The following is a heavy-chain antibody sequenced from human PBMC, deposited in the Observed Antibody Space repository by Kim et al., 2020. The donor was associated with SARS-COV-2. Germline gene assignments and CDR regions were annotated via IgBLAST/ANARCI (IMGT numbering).Heavy chain of an antibody. CDR1: GGSISSYY. J-gene: IGHJ6*02. CDR3: ARAGYDILTGYSKSLYYYCGMDV. D-gene: IGHD3-9*01. V-gene: IGHV4-59*01. Sequence: SETLSLTCTVSGGSISSYYWSWIRQPPGKGLEWIGYIYYSGSTNYNPSLKSRVTISVDTSKNQFSLKLSSVTAADTAVYYCARAGYDILTGYSKSLYYYCGMDVWGQGTTVTVSS. CDR2: IYYSGST.